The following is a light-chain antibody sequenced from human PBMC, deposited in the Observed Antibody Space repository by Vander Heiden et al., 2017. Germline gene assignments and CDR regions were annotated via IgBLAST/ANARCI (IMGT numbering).Light chain of an antibody. J-gene: IGKJ4*01. CDR2: AAS. Sequence: DIQMTQSPSSLSASVGDRVTITCRASQSISSYLNWYQQKPGKAPKLLIYAASSLQSGVPSGFSGSGSGTDFTLTISRLQPEDFATYYCQQSDSTPITFGGGTKVEIK. CDR1: QSISSY. CDR3: QQSDSTPIT. V-gene: IGKV1-39*01.